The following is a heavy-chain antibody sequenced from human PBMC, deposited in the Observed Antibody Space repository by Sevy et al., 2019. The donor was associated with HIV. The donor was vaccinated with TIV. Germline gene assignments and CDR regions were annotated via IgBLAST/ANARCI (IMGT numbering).Heavy chain of an antibody. Sequence: SEILSLTCAVSSASINNSDWWSWVRQPPGKGLEWIGEIFHTGSAHYNPSLNSRVTMSVDKSRNQCSLRLTSVTAADTAVYYCARGHYFISGADFDYWGQGILVTVSS. CDR1: SASINNSDW. CDR3: ARGHYFISGADFDY. J-gene: IGHJ4*02. D-gene: IGHD3-10*01. CDR2: IFHTGSA. V-gene: IGHV4-4*02.